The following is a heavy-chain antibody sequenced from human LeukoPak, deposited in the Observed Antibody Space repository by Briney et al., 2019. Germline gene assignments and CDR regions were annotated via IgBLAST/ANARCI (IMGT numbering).Heavy chain of an antibody. CDR2: INHSGST. J-gene: IGHJ4*02. CDR3: ARDEGYYYDSSGYYYHPFDY. Sequence: SETLSLTCAVYGGSFSGYYWSWIRQPPGKGLEWIGEINHSGSTNYNPSLKSRVTISVDTSKNQFSLKLSSVTAADTAVYYCARDEGYYYDSSGYYYHPFDYWGQGTLVTVSS. V-gene: IGHV4-34*01. D-gene: IGHD3-22*01. CDR1: GGSFSGYY.